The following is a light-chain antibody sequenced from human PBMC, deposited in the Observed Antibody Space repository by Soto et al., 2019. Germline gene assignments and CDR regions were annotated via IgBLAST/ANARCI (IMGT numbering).Light chain of an antibody. J-gene: IGKJ4*01. Sequence: EIVMTQSPATLSVSPGERATLSCRASQSVSSNFAWYQQKPGQAPRLLIYGASTRATGFPARFRGSGSGTEFTLTISGLQSEDVAVYYCQQYNNWPLTFGGGTKVEIK. CDR2: GAS. CDR3: QQYNNWPLT. V-gene: IGKV3-15*01. CDR1: QSVSSN.